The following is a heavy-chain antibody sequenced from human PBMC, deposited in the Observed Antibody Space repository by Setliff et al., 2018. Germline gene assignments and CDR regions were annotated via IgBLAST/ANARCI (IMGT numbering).Heavy chain of an antibody. CDR1: GYTFISYG. Sequence: ASVKVSCKASGYTFISYGISWLRQAPGQGFEWMGWISTNNGKTEYSQKVQGRVTMTTDRSTSTIYMELRSLRSDDTAMYYCARDTHQWDPLYFDSWGQGTLVTVSS. J-gene: IGHJ4*02. D-gene: IGHD1-26*01. CDR2: ISTNNGKT. V-gene: IGHV1-18*01. CDR3: ARDTHQWDPLYFDS.